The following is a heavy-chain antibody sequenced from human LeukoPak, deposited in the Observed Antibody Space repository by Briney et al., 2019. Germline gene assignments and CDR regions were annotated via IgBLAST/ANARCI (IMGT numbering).Heavy chain of an antibody. CDR2: INPNSGGT. J-gene: IGHJ5*02. V-gene: IGHV1-2*02. D-gene: IGHD2-2*01. CDR1: GYTFTGYY. CDR3: AREGSVGYCSSTSCSGPFDP. Sequence: ASVKVTCKASGYTFTGYYMHWMRQAPGQGLEWMGWINPNSGGTNYAQKFQGRVTMTRDTSISAAYMELSRLRSDDTAVYYCAREGSVGYCSSTSCSGPFDPWGQGTLVTVSS.